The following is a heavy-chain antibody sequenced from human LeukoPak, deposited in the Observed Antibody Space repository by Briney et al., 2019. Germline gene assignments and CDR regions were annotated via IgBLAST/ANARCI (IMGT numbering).Heavy chain of an antibody. D-gene: IGHD2-2*01. V-gene: IGHV4-31*03. CDR2: IYYSGST. CDR1: GGSISSGGYY. Sequence: PSETLSLTCTVSGGSISSGGYYWRWIRQHPGKGLEWIGYIYYSGSTYYNPSLKSRVTISVDTSKNQFSLKLSSVTAADTAVYYCARVSRYCSSTSCSSHGYYFDYWGQGTLVTVSS. CDR3: ARVSRYCSSTSCSSHGYYFDY. J-gene: IGHJ4*02.